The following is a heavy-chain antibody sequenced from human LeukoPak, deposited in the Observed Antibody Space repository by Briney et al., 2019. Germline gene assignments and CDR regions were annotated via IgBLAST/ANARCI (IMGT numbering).Heavy chain of an antibody. CDR2: INHSGST. J-gene: IGHJ4*02. CDR1: GGSFSGFY. D-gene: IGHD5-18*01. Sequence: SETLSLTCAVYGGSFSGFYWTWIRQPPGKGLEWIGEINHSGSTNYNPSLKSRVTISVDTSRNQFSLKLSSVTAADTAVYYCAREGIQLWPSDYWGQGTLVTVSS. CDR3: AREGIQLWPSDY. V-gene: IGHV4-34*01.